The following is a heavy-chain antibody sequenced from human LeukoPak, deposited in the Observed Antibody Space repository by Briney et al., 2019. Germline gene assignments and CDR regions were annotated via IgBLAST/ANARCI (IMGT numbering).Heavy chain of an antibody. D-gene: IGHD5-24*01. CDR1: GYTFTNYA. V-gene: IGHV1-3*01. J-gene: IGHJ4*02. CDR2: INAGYGNT. CDR3: ARDRGDGYNYEGLDF. Sequence: ASVKVSCKTSGYTFTNYAIHWVRQAPGQRPEWMGWINAGYGNTKYSQKFQGRVTLTSDTSANTAYMDLSGLKSEDTAVYYCARDRGDGYNYEGLDFWGQGTLVTVSS.